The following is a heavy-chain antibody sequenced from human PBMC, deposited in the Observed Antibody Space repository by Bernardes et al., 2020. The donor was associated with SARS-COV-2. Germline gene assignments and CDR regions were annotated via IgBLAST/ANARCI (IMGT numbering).Heavy chain of an antibody. J-gene: IGHJ4*02. D-gene: IGHD6-19*01. V-gene: IGHV4-59*01. CDR1: GGSISSYY. CDR3: ARAGIAVAGTFDY. CDR2: IYYSGST. Sequence: SETLSLTCTVSGGSISSYYWSWIRQPPGKGLEWIGYIYYSGSTNYNPSLKSRVTISVDTSKNQFSLKLSSVTAADTAVYYCARAGIAVAGTFDYWGQGTLVTVSS.